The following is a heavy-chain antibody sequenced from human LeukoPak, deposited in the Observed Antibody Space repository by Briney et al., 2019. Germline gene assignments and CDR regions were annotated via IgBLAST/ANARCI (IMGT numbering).Heavy chain of an antibody. CDR3: VRETRTVPFYYYFDV. J-gene: IGHJ6*03. CDR2: IYHRGTT. Sequence: ETLSLNCDVSGYFNSSGFFWGWLRQPPGKGLECIGSIYHRGTTYYNPSLKSRVAISVDTSKDQFSLRLSSVTAADTAVYYCVRETRTVPFYYYFDVWGKGTTVAVSS. V-gene: IGHV4-38-2*02. D-gene: IGHD4-11*01. CDR1: GYFNSSGFF.